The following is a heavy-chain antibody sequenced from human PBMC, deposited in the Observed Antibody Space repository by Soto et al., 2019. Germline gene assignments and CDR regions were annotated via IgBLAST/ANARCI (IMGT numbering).Heavy chain of an antibody. Sequence: QVQLVQSGAEVMKPGSSVKVSSKASGGTFSSYTISWVRQAPGQGLEWMGRIIPILGIANYAQKFQGRVTITADKSTSTAYMELSSLRSEDTAVYYCARDMGGIAAAGGAFDIWGQGTMVTVSS. CDR1: GGTFSSYT. D-gene: IGHD6-13*01. J-gene: IGHJ3*02. V-gene: IGHV1-69*08. CDR2: IIPILGIA. CDR3: ARDMGGIAAAGGAFDI.